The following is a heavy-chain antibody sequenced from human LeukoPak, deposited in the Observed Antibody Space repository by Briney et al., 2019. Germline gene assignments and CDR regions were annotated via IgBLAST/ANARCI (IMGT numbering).Heavy chain of an antibody. J-gene: IGHJ5*02. Sequence: SVKVSCKASGGTLNTYGIGWVRQAPGQGLEWMGRIIPTLGITNYAQNFQGGVSITADTSTGTVYLDLSTLKSEDTALYYCAHCNTTNCYLTSWGQGTLVTVSS. D-gene: IGHD2-2*01. CDR1: GGTLNTYG. V-gene: IGHV1-69*04. CDR3: AHCNTTNCYLTS. CDR2: IIPTLGIT.